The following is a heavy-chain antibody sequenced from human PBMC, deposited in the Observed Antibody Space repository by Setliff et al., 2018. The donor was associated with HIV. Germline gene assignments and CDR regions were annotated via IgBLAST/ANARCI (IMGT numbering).Heavy chain of an antibody. Sequence: GSLRLSCIASGFMFGDYDINWVRQAPGKGLEWVGLIRSNGVTEYAASVKGRFIITRDDSRSVAYLQMNSLWSEDTAVYYCSRMEYNTLGTFYYYYYMDVWGEGTTVTVSS. CDR2: IRSNGVT. CDR1: GFMFGDYD. V-gene: IGHV3-49*04. CDR3: SRMEYNTLGTFYYYYYMDV. D-gene: IGHD1-1*01. J-gene: IGHJ6*03.